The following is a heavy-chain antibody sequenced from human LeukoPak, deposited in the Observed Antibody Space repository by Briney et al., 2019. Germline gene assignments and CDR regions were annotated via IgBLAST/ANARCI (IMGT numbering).Heavy chain of an antibody. CDR2: IYSGGST. J-gene: IGHJ4*02. D-gene: IGHD3-10*01. CDR3: ARGVVRGDYYFDY. V-gene: IGHV3-53*01. Sequence: GGSLRLSCAASGFTVSSNYMSWVRQAPGKGLEWVSVIYSGGSTYYADSVKGRFTISRDNSKNTLYLQMNSLRAEDTAVYYCARGVVRGDYYFDYWGQGTLVTVSS. CDR1: GFTVSSNY.